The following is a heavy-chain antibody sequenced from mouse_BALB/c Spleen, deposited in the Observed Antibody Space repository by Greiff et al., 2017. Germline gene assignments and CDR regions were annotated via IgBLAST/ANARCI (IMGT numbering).Heavy chain of an antibody. CDR2: ISNGGGST. CDR3: ARRGYGTYAMDY. D-gene: IGHD1-1*01. Sequence: EVQLVESGGGLVQPGGSLKLSCAASGFTFSSYTMSWVRQTPEKRLEWVAYISNGGGSTYYPDTVKGRFTISRDNAKNTLYLQMSSLKSEDTAMFYSARRGYGTYAMDYWGQGTSVTVSA. J-gene: IGHJ4*01. V-gene: IGHV5-12-2*01. CDR1: GFTFSSYT.